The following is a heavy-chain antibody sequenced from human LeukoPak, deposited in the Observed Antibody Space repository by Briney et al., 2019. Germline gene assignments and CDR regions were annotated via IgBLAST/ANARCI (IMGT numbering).Heavy chain of an antibody. CDR2: INTNTGNP. J-gene: IGHJ6*03. CDR3: ARGHSSSWYLFLPNDSYYYYMDV. Sequence: ASAKVSCKASGYTFTSYAMNWVRQAPGQGLEWMGWINTNTGNPTYAQGFTGRFVFSLDTSVSTAYLQISSLKAEDTAVYYCARGHSSSWYLFLPNDSYYYYMDVWGKGTTVTVSS. D-gene: IGHD6-13*01. V-gene: IGHV7-4-1*02. CDR1: GYTFTSYA.